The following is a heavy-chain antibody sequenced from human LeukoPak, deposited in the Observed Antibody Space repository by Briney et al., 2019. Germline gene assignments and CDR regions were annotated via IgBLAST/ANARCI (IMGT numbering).Heavy chain of an antibody. Sequence: PSETLSLTCTVSGGSISSYYWSWIRQPPGKGLEWIGYIYHSGSTNYNPSLKSRVTISVDTSKNQFSLKLSSVTAADTAVYYCARERDSDYYYMDVWGKGTTVTVSS. J-gene: IGHJ6*03. CDR1: GGSISSYY. CDR2: IYHSGST. V-gene: IGHV4-59*01. D-gene: IGHD1-26*01. CDR3: ARERDSDYYYMDV.